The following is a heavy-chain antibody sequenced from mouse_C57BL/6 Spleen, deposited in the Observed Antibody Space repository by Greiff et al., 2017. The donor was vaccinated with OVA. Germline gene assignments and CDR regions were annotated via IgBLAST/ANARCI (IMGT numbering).Heavy chain of an antibody. D-gene: IGHD2-5*01. Sequence: VQLKQSGPELVKPGASVKISCKASGYSFTGYYMNWVKQSPEKSLEWIGEINPSTGGTTYNQKFKAKATLTVDKSSSTAYMQLKSLTSEDSAVYYCARGLGYSNPFAYWGQGTLVTVSA. J-gene: IGHJ3*01. CDR2: INPSTGGT. CDR1: GYSFTGYY. CDR3: ARGLGYSNPFAY. V-gene: IGHV1-42*01.